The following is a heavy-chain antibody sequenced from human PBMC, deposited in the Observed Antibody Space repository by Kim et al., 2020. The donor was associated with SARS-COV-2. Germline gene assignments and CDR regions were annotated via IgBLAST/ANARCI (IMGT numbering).Heavy chain of an antibody. Sequence: SETLSLTCTVSGGSISSYYWSWIRQPPGKGLEWIGYIYYSGSTNYNPSLKSRVTISVDTSKNQFSLKLSSVTAADTAVYYCARDYEGGCDILTGYCGHRENWYFDLWGRGTLVTVSS. J-gene: IGHJ2*01. CDR1: GGSISSYY. CDR3: ARDYEGGCDILTGYCGHRENWYFDL. D-gene: IGHD3-9*01. V-gene: IGHV4-59*01. CDR2: IYYSGST.